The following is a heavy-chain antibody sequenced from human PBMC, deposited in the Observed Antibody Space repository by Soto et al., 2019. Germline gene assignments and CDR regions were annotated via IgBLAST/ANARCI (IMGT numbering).Heavy chain of an antibody. CDR2: INGYGHGA. D-gene: IGHD3-10*01. Sequence: QVQLVQSGAEVRQPGASVKVSCKASGYSFTTYGMSWVRQAPGQGLEYMGWINGYGHGAKYVQRFQGRFSMTTDTSTNTVYMDLRSLTSDDTAVYYCVRDLNGDFYYWGQGTVVIVPP. J-gene: IGHJ4*02. CDR3: VRDLNGDFYY. V-gene: IGHV1-18*01. CDR1: GYSFTTYG.